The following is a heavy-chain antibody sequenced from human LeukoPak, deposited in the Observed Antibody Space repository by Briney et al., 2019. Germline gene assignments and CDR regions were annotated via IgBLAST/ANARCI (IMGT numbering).Heavy chain of an antibody. Sequence: ASVKVSCKTSGYTFTAYYIHWVRQAPGQGLEWMGWINPNSGGTNYAQNFQGRVTMTRDTSINTAHMELGRLSSDDTAVFYCAREEGTHYTDSSGYYPLDYWGPGTLVTVSS. V-gene: IGHV1-2*02. J-gene: IGHJ4*02. D-gene: IGHD3-22*01. CDR3: AREEGTHYTDSSGYYPLDY. CDR1: GYTFTAYY. CDR2: INPNSGGT.